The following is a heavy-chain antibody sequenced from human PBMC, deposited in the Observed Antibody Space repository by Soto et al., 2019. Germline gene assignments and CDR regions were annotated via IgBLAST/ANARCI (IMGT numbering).Heavy chain of an antibody. D-gene: IGHD3-3*01. Sequence: PGGSLRLSCAASGFTFSDYYMSWIRQAPGKGLEWVSYISSSGSTIYYADSVKGRFTISRDNAKNSLYLQMNSLRAEDTAVYYCARGGVTIFGVVTHFEYFQHWGQGTLVTVSS. CDR3: ARGGVTIFGVVTHFEYFQH. CDR1: GFTFSDYY. V-gene: IGHV3-11*01. CDR2: ISSSGSTI. J-gene: IGHJ1*01.